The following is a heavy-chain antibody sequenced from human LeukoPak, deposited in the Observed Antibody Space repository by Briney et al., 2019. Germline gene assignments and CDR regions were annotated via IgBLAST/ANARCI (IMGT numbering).Heavy chain of an antibody. CDR2: ISSSSSYI. D-gene: IGHD4-17*01. CDR1: GFTFSSYS. Sequence: PGGSLRLSCAASGFTFSSYSMNWVRKAPGKGLEWVSSISSSSSYIYYADSVKGRFTISRDNAKNSLYLQMNSLRAEDTAVYYCARDIGDYGDYFDYWGQGTLVTVSS. V-gene: IGHV3-21*01. CDR3: ARDIGDYGDYFDY. J-gene: IGHJ4*02.